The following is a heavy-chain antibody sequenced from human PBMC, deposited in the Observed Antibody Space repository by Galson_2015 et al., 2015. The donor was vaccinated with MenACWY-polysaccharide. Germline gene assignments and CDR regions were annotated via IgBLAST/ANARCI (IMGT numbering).Heavy chain of an antibody. J-gene: IGHJ4*02. Sequence: SLRLSCEAYGFTFRGYGMHWVRQAPGKGLEWVAVISYDGNNKYYTDSVKGRFTISRDNSKNTLFLQMNSLRPEDTALYYCAKDTVSYYKFPSLVFDYWGQGTLVTVSS. CDR1: GFTFRGYG. V-gene: IGHV3-30*18. CDR2: ISYDGNNK. D-gene: IGHD3-10*01. CDR3: AKDTVSYYKFPSLVFDY.